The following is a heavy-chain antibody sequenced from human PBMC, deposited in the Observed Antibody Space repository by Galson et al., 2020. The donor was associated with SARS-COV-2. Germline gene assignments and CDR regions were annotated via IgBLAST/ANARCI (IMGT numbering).Heavy chain of an antibody. CDR1: GFSFSNYA. J-gene: IGHJ4*02. D-gene: IGHD3-22*01. V-gene: IGHV3-30*18. CDR3: AKETADIDSSNFDL. Sequence: GGSLRLSCVASGFSFSNYAMHWVRQAPGKGLEWVAIISYNENNRYADSVKSRFTISRDNSKSTLYLQMSSLRPEDTAVYYCAKETADIDSSNFDLWGQGTLVTVSS. CDR2: ISYNENNR.